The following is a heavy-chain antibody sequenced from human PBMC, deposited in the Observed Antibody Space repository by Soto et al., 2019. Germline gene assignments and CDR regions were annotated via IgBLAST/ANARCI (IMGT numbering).Heavy chain of an antibody. V-gene: IGHV3-21*01. CDR3: ARGGQQLVSI. CDR1: GFTFSSYS. J-gene: IGHJ4*02. CDR2: ISSSSSYI. Sequence: EVQLVESGGGLVKPGGSLRLSCAASGFTFSSYSMNWARQAPGKGLEWVSSISSSSSYIYYADSVKGRFTISRDNAKNSLYLQMNSLRAEDTAVYYCARGGQQLVSIWGQGTLVTVSS. D-gene: IGHD6-13*01.